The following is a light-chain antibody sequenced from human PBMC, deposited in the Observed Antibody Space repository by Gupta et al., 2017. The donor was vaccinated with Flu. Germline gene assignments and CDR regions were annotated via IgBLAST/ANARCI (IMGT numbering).Light chain of an antibody. J-gene: IGLJ3*02. Sequence: SVLTQPPSMSATPGQTINISCSGGTSNIGIYTVAWYQQFPGLAPKLIMYGNDQRPSVVPGRFSASKSGTSGSLVISGVQFEDESDYYCATWDDVLNGWVFGGGTKVT. CDR2: GND. CDR3: ATWDDVLNGWV. V-gene: IGLV1-44*01. CDR1: TSNIGIYT.